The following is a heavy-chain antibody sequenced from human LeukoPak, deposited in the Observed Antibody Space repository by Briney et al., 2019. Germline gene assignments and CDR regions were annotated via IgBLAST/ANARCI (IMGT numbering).Heavy chain of an antibody. Sequence: GGSLRLSCSASGFSFSSYPMHWLRQAPGKGLEYVSAISSNGVTTYYEESVKGRFTISRDNYKNTLYLQMTSLRPEDTAVYYCVKEIAFYDYWGQGTLVTVSS. CDR2: ISSNGVTT. V-gene: IGHV3-64D*06. CDR3: VKEIAFYDY. J-gene: IGHJ4*02. D-gene: IGHD2/OR15-2a*01. CDR1: GFSFSSYP.